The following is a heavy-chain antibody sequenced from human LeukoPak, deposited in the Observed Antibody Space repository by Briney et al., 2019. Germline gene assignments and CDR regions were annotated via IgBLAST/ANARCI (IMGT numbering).Heavy chain of an antibody. CDR3: ARDAYSSGPEYFQH. CDR2: IIPIFGTA. D-gene: IGHD6-19*01. V-gene: IGHV1-69*06. J-gene: IGHJ1*01. Sequence: AASVKVPCKASGGTFSSYAISWVRQAPGQGLEWMGGIIPIFGTANYAQKFQGRVTITADKSTSTAYMELSSLRSEDTAVYYCARDAYSSGPEYFQHWGQGTLVTVSS. CDR1: GGTFSSYA.